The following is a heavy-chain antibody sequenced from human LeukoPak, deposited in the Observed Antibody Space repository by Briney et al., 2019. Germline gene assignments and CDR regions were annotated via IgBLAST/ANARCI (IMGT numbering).Heavy chain of an antibody. D-gene: IGHD2-8*01. CDR1: GFTFSSYG. CDR2: ISHDGSNK. CDR3: AKAFSMRVLIA. J-gene: IGHJ5*02. Sequence: GGCWILPCAVSGFTFSSYGMHWVRQTPGKGLEWVATISHDGSNKYYADSVKGRFSISRDNSKNTLYLEMNTLRAEDTAVYYCAKAFSMRVLIAWGQGALWSPS. V-gene: IGHV3-30*18.